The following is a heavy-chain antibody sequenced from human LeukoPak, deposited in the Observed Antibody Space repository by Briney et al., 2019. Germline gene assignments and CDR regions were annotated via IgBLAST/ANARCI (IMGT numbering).Heavy chain of an antibody. Sequence: PSETLSLTCSVSGDSISTYYWSWLRQPPGKGLEWIGCICNSGGTNYNASLKSRVTISVDTSKNQFSLNLSSVTAADTAVYYCAKTGRPNNSGWYRWFDPWGQGTLVTVSS. CDR1: GDSISTYY. J-gene: IGHJ5*02. D-gene: IGHD6-19*01. CDR3: AKTGRPNNSGWYRWFDP. V-gene: IGHV4-4*09. CDR2: ICNSGGT.